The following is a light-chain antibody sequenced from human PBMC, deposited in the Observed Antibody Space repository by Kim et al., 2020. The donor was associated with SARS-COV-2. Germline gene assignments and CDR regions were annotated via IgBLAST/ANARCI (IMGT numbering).Light chain of an antibody. Sequence: SYELTQPPSVSVSPGQTASITCSGDKLGDKYACWYQQKPGQSPVVVIYQDSKRPSGIPERFSGSNSGNTVTLTISGTQAMDEADYYCQAWDSSTVVFGGGTQLTVL. CDR3: QAWDSSTVV. CDR2: QDS. V-gene: IGLV3-1*01. CDR1: KLGDKY. J-gene: IGLJ2*01.